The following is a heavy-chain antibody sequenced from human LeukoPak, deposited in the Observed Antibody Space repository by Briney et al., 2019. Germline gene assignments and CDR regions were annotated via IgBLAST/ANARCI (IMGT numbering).Heavy chain of an antibody. CDR3: ARDYYYSVDY. V-gene: IGHV3-74*01. Sequence: GGSLRLSCAASGFTFSSYAMSWVRQAPGKGLVWVSLIKSDGSAIYADSVKGRFTISRDNAKSTVYLQMNSLRAEDTAVYYCARDYYYSVDYWGQGTLVTVSS. D-gene: IGHD3-22*01. J-gene: IGHJ4*02. CDR2: IKSDGSA. CDR1: GFTFSSYA.